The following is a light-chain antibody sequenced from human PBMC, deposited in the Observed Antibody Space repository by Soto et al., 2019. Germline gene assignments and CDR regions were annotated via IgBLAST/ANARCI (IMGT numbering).Light chain of an antibody. Sequence: IRVHMSASTLSASLGERVNITCRASQSISRYLSWYQQKPGKAPKLLIYAGSSLQSGVPSRFSGSGSGTDFTLAISSLQPDDFATYYCQQSYITPIAFGQGTRLEIK. V-gene: IGKV1-39*01. CDR2: AGS. CDR3: QQSYITPIA. CDR1: QSISRY. J-gene: IGKJ5*01.